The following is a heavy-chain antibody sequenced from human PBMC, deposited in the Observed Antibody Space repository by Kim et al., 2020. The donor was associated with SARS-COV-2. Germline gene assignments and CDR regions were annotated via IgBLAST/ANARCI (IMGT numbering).Heavy chain of an antibody. J-gene: IGHJ6*02. V-gene: IGHV1-3*01. CDR3: ARDHYDFWSGGGMDV. D-gene: IGHD3-3*01. Sequence: QKFQGRVTITRDTSASTAYMGLSSLRSEDTAVYYCARDHYDFWSGGGMDVWGQGTTVTVSS.